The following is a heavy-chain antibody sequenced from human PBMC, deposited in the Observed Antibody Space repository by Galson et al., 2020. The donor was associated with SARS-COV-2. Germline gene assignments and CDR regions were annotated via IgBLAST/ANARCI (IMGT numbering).Heavy chain of an antibody. J-gene: IGHJ3*02. Sequence: GESPKISCKGSGYTFTSYWIGRVRQLPGKGLEWMGIIYPGDSDTRYRPSLQGQVSIPADTSISTAYPQWSSLKASDTAMYYCARGGESYFDCWGVYYKPHAFDIWGQGTMVTVSS. D-gene: IGHD3-3*01. CDR3: ARGGESYFDCWGVYYKPHAFDI. CDR1: GYTFTSYW. CDR2: IYPGDSDT. V-gene: IGHV5-51*01.